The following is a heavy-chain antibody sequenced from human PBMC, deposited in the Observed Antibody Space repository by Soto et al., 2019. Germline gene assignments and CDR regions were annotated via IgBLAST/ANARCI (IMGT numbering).Heavy chain of an antibody. J-gene: IGHJ3*02. CDR3: AYSTGWYRHDI. Sequence: QVQLQESGPGLVKPAGTLSLTCAVSGASISSSKWWTWVRQPPGKGLEWIGDIFHSGATNYNPSVKRGAFLALDKSHNQFSLRLTSVTAADTAGYYCAYSTGWYRHDIWGQGTLVTVSS. CDR2: IFHSGAT. CDR1: GASISSSKW. V-gene: IGHV4-4*02. D-gene: IGHD6-19*01.